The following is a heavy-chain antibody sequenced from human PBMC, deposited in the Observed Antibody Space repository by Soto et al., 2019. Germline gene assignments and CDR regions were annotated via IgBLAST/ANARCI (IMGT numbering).Heavy chain of an antibody. D-gene: IGHD4-17*01. Sequence: QVQLVQSGAEVKKPGASVKVSCKASGYTFTSYGISWVRQAPGQGLEWMGWISAYNGNTNYAQKLQGRVTMTTDTSTGTAYMERRSLRSDDTAVYYCARVQGYGDYLGYFDYWGQGTLVTVSS. CDR3: ARVQGYGDYLGYFDY. CDR1: GYTFTSYG. V-gene: IGHV1-18*01. CDR2: ISAYNGNT. J-gene: IGHJ4*02.